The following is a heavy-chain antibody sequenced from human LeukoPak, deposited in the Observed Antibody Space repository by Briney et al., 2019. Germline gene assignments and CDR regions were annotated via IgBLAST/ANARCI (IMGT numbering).Heavy chain of an antibody. Sequence: GGSLRLSCAASGFTFSNYAMHWARQAPGKGLEWVAAIWYDGSNKYFADSVKGRFTLPRDNSKNTLYLQMNSLSAEDTAVYYCARSRCGGSYYCRFDPWGQGTLVTVSS. D-gene: IGHD1-26*01. CDR1: GFTFSNYA. J-gene: IGHJ5*02. CDR3: ARSRCGGSYYCRFDP. CDR2: IWYDGSNK. V-gene: IGHV3-33*01.